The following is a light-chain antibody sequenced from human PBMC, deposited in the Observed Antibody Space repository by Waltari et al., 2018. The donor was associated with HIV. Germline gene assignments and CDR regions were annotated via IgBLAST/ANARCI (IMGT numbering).Light chain of an antibody. Sequence: SYVLTQPPSVSVAPAQTARITCRGNDIGSKSVHWYQQKPGQAPVLVIYYNSDRPSGIPERFSGSNSGNTATLTISRVEAGDEADYYCQVWDSSSDHVVFGGGTKLTVL. J-gene: IGLJ2*01. V-gene: IGLV3-21*04. CDR3: QVWDSSSDHVV. CDR2: YNS. CDR1: DIGSKS.